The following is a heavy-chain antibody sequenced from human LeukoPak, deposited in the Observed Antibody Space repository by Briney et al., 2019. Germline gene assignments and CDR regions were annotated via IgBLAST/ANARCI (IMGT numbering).Heavy chain of an antibody. CDR3: AFSVAYFLEVSAFDI. V-gene: IGHV1-2*02. Sequence: ASVKASCKASGYTFTGYYMHWVRQAPGQGLEWMGWINPNSGGTNYAQKFQGRVTMTRDTSISTAYMELSRLRSDDTAVYYCAFSVAYFLEVSAFDIWGQGTMVTVSS. D-gene: IGHD2/OR15-2a*01. CDR2: INPNSGGT. J-gene: IGHJ3*02. CDR1: GYTFTGYY.